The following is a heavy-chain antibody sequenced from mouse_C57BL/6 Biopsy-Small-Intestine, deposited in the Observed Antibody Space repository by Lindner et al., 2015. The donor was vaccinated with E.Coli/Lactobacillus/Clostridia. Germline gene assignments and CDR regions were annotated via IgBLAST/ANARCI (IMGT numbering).Heavy chain of an antibody. D-gene: IGHD4-1*01. V-gene: IGHV1-53*01. CDR1: GYTFTGYY. CDR3: ARDGANWGTYWYFDL. J-gene: IGHJ1*01. Sequence: SVKVSCKASGYTFTGYYMHWVRQAPGQGLEWMGWINPNSGGTNYAQKFQGWVTMTRDTSISTAYMELSRLRSDDTAVYYCARDGANWGTYWYFDLWGRGTLATVSS. CDR2: INPNSGGT.